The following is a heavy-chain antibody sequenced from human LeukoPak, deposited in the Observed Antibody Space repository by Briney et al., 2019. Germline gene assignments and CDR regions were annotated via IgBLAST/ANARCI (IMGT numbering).Heavy chain of an antibody. J-gene: IGHJ4*02. D-gene: IGHD6-19*01. CDR1: VYTFTGYY. CDR2: INPNSDGT. V-gene: IGHV1-2*02. CDR3: ARVLMRYSSGWYGH. Sequence: GASVTVSCTASVYTFTGYYMHCVRQSTGQGLEWMGWINPNSDGTNYVQKFLGRVTMTRDKSITTAYMELSRLRSDDTAVSYCARVLMRYSSGWYGHWGQGTLVTVSS.